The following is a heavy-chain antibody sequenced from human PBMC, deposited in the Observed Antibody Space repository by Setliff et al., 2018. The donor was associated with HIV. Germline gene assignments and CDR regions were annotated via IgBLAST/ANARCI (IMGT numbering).Heavy chain of an antibody. CDR1: GYTFTSYY. J-gene: IGHJ3*02. V-gene: IGHV1-69*06. D-gene: IGHD6-25*01. CDR3: VTQRGSGSDPFDI. CDR2: IIPIFGTA. Sequence: SVKVSCKASGYTFTSYYMHWVRQAPGQGLEWMGGIIPIFGTANYAQKFQGRVTITADKSISTVYMKMTSLRSEDTAVYYCVTQRGSGSDPFDIWGPGTMVTVSS.